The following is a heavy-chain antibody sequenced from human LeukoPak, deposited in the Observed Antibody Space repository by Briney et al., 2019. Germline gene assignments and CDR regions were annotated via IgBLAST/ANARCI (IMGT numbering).Heavy chain of an antibody. J-gene: IGHJ4*02. CDR1: GFTFSSYG. CDR2: IRYDGSKK. D-gene: IGHD2-2*01. Sequence: PGGSLSLSRAASGFTFSSYGMHWGRQAPAKGRGGVAFIRYDGSKKYCADSVPGRFTLSRDNSKQTLCVHMNSLRDEDTAVYYCAKDKIGCGSSTSCSPPGYWGQGTLVTVSS. CDR3: AKDKIGCGSSTSCSPPGY. V-gene: IGHV3-30*02.